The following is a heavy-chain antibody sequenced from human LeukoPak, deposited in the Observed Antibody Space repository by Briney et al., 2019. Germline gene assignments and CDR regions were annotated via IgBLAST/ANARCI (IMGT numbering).Heavy chain of an antibody. CDR1: GGTFSSYA. D-gene: IGHD3-10*01. CDR2: IIPIFGTA. V-gene: IGHV1-69*05. Sequence: SVKVSCKASGGTFSSYAISWVRQAPGQGLEWMGGIIPIFGTANYAQKFQGRVTITTDESTSTAYMELSSLRSEDTAVYYCAPGAENWFDPWGQGTLVTDSS. CDR3: APGAENWFDP. J-gene: IGHJ5*02.